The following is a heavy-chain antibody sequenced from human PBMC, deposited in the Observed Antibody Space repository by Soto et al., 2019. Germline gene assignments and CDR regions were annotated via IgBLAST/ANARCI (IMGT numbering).Heavy chain of an antibody. CDR2: MNPNSGNT. CDR3: ARGYSSSWYYYYYGMDV. CDR1: GYTSSSYD. Sequence: GASVKVSCKASGYTSSSYDINWARQATGQGLEWMGWMNPNSGNTGYAQKFQGRVTMTRNTSISTAYMELSSLRSEDTAVYYFARGYSSSWYYYYYGMDVWGQGTTVTVSS. J-gene: IGHJ6*02. D-gene: IGHD6-13*01. V-gene: IGHV1-8*01.